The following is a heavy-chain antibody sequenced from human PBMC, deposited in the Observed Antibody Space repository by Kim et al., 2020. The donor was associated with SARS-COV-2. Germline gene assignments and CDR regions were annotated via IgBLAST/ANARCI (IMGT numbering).Heavy chain of an antibody. V-gene: IGHV5-51*01. D-gene: IGHD2-2*01. CDR2: IYPGDSDT. CDR3: ARSPLYCSSTSRYAGWFDP. Sequence: GESLKISCKGSGYSFTSYWIGWVRQMSGKGLEWMGIIYPGDSDTRYSPSFQGQVTISADKSISTAYLQWSSLKASDTAMYYCARSPLYCSSTSRYAGWFDPWGQGTLVTVSS. CDR1: GYSFTSYW. J-gene: IGHJ5*02.